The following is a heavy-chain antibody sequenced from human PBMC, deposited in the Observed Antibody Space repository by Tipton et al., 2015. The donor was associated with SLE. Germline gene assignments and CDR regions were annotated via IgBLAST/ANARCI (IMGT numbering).Heavy chain of an antibody. CDR1: GDSVSSNSAA. J-gene: IGHJ3*01. V-gene: IGHV6-1*01. D-gene: IGHD3-10*01. CDR3: ARHLGVIVAFEV. CDR2: TYYMSKWYN. Sequence: GLVKPSQTLSLTCAISGDSVSSNSAAWNWIRQSPSRGLEWLGRTYYMSKWYNDYAVSVKSRIIINPDTSENQFSLQLTSVTPEDTAVYYCARHLGVIVAFEVWGQGTVLTVSS.